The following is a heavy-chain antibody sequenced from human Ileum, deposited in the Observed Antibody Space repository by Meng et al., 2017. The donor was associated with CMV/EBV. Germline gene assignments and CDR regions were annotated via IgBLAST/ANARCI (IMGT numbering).Heavy chain of an antibody. CDR3: ARGYGVVGTRRGYWFDP. V-gene: IGHV4-34*01. J-gene: IGHJ5*02. CDR1: CVSFSGYY. Sequence: YCVSFSGYYWSWIRQPPGQGLEWIGEINHSGSTNYNPSLKSRVTISVDTSKNQFSLKLSSVTAAATAVYYCARGYGVVGTRRGYWFDPWGQGTLVTVSS. D-gene: IGHD2-2*01. CDR2: INHSGST.